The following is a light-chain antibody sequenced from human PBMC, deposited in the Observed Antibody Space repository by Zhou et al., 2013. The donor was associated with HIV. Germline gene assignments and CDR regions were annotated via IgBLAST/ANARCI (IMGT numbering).Light chain of an antibody. CDR3: QQYYSYPWT. J-gene: IGKJ1*01. Sequence: DIQMTQSPSSLSASVRDRVTITCRASQGIGNSLAWYQQKPGKVPKLLIYSASTLQSGVPSRFSGSGSGTDFTLTISNLQSEDFATYYCQQYYSYPWTFGQGSKVEV. CDR2: SAS. V-gene: IGKV1-27*01. CDR1: QGIGNS.